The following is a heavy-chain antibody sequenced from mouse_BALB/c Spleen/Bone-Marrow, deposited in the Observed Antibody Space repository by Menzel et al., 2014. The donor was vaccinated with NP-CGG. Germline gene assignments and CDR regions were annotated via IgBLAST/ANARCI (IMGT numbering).Heavy chain of an antibody. Sequence: VQLQQSGAELVKPGASVKLSCTASGFNIEDTYVHWVKQRPEQGLEWIGRIDPANGNTKYDPKFQGKATVTSDTSSNTAYLQLNSLTSEDTAVYYCARYYYGTRYYFDYWGQGTTLTVSS. CDR2: IDPANGNT. CDR3: ARYYYGTRYYFDY. J-gene: IGHJ2*01. V-gene: IGHV14-3*02. CDR1: GFNIEDTY. D-gene: IGHD1-1*01.